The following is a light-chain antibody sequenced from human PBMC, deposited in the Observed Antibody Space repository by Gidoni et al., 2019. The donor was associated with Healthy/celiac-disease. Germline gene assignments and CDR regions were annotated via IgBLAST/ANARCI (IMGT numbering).Light chain of an antibody. V-gene: IGLV2-14*01. CDR3: SSYTSSSTFYV. J-gene: IGLJ1*01. CDR1: SSDFGGYNY. Sequence: QSALTQHASVSGSPGQSITISCTGTSSDFGGYNYVSWYQQHPGKAPKLMIYEVSNRPSGVSNRFSGSKSGNTASLTISGLQAEDEADYYCSSYTSSSTFYVFGTGTKVTVL. CDR2: EVS.